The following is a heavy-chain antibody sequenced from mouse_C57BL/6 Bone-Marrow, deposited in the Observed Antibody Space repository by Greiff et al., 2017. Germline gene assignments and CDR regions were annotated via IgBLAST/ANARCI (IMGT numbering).Heavy chain of an antibody. J-gene: IGHJ1*03. V-gene: IGHV1-74*01. D-gene: IGHD2-2*01. CDR1: GYTFTSYW. Sequence: QVHVKQPGAELVKPGASVKVSCKASGYTFTSYWMHWVKQRPGQGLEWIGRIHPSDSDTNYNQKFKGKATLTVDKSSSTAYMQLSSLTSEDSAVYYCAPVLWLRPSYWYFDVWGTGTTVTVSS. CDR3: APVLWLRPSYWYFDV. CDR2: IHPSDSDT.